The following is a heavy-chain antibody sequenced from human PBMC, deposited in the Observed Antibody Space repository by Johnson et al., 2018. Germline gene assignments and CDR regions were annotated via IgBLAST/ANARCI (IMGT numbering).Heavy chain of an antibody. V-gene: IGHV1-69*01. Sequence: VQLLETGAEVKKPGSSVKVSCKASGGTFSSYGISWVRQAPGQGLEWMGGFIPIFGAANYGQKFQGRVTITADESTNTAYMELSGLRSEDTAVDYCATAISAGAEYFQHWGQGTLVTVSS. CDR1: GGTFSSYG. D-gene: IGHD3-3*01. CDR2: FIPIFGAA. J-gene: IGHJ1*01. CDR3: ATAISAGAEYFQH.